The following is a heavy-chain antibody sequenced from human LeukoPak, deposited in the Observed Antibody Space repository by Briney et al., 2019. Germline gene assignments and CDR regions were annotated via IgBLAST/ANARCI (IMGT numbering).Heavy chain of an antibody. V-gene: IGHV3-73*01. CDR3: ARGGMAGTRDEAAHLGY. J-gene: IGHJ4*02. CDR1: GFTFSASA. CDR2: IRTKTDNYAT. Sequence: GGSLRLSCAASGFTFSASAIHWVRQASGRGLEWVGRIRTKTDNYATTYAASMKGRFTFSRDDSKNTAYLQMNSLETEDTAVYYCARGGMAGTRDEAAHLGYWGQGTLVTVSS. D-gene: IGHD1-1*01.